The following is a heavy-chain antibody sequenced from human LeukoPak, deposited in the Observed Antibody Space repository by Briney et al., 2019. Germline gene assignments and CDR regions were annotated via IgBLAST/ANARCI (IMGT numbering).Heavy chain of an antibody. CDR1: GGSISSGGYY. J-gene: IGHJ3*02. Sequence: SETLSLTCTVSGGSISSGGYYWSWIRQHPGKGLEWIGYIYYSGSTYYNPSLKSRVTISVDTSKNQFSLKLSSVTAADTAVYYCARGLTTVTFPDAFDNWGQGTMVTVSS. CDR3: ARGLTTVTFPDAFDN. CDR2: IYYSGST. D-gene: IGHD4-17*01. V-gene: IGHV4-31*03.